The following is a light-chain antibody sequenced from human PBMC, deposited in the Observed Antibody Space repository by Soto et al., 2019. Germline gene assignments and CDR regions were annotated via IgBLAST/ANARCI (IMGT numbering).Light chain of an antibody. CDR3: QQYNNWPCT. Sequence: EIVMTQSPATLSVSPGERATLSCRASQSVSSNLAWYQQKPGQAPRLLIFGASTRATGIPARFSGSGSGTEFTLTISSLQSEDFGVYYCQQYNNWPCTFGQGTKVESK. CDR1: QSVSSN. J-gene: IGKJ1*01. CDR2: GAS. V-gene: IGKV3-15*01.